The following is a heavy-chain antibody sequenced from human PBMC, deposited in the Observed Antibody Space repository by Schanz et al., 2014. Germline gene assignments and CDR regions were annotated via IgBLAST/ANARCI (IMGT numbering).Heavy chain of an antibody. CDR3: ARGGPAYYFDD. CDR2: ISSKGDMT. J-gene: IGHJ4*02. Sequence: DVHLLESGGGLVQPGGSLRLSCAASGFTFSAYAMTWVRQAPGKGLEYVSSISSKGDMTFYGNSVKGRFTISRDNAKNSLYLQMNSLRAEDTAVYYCARGGPAYYFDDWGQGTLVTVSS. CDR1: GFTFSAYA. V-gene: IGHV3-64*01.